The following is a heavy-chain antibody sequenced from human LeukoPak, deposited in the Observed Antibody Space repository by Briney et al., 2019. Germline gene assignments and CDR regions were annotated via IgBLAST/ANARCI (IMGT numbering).Heavy chain of an antibody. J-gene: IGHJ5*02. D-gene: IGHD1-26*01. CDR2: IYYSGST. CDR1: GGSISSYY. V-gene: IGHV4-59*01. Sequence: PSETLSLTCTVSGGSISSYYWSWVRQPPGKGLEWIGYIYYSGSTNYNPSLKSRVTISVDTSKNQFSLKLSSVTAVDTAVYYCAREEGGWFDPWGQGTLVTVSS. CDR3: AREEGGWFDP.